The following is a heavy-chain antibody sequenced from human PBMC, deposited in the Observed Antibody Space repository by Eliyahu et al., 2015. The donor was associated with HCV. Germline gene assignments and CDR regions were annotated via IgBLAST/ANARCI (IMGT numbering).Heavy chain of an antibody. CDR1: GGAVSSGTHY. V-gene: IGHV4-61*01. CDR3: IAVKMTTRSFDY. Sequence: QVQLQESGPGLVKPSETLSLNCDVSGGAVSSGTHYWNWIRQPPGKGLEWLGNFYYTGSINYNPLLKSRISISVDTSKNQFSLKLTSVTAADTAVYYCIAVKMTTRSFDYWGQGTLLTVSS. CDR2: FYYTGSI. D-gene: IGHD5-24*01. J-gene: IGHJ4*02.